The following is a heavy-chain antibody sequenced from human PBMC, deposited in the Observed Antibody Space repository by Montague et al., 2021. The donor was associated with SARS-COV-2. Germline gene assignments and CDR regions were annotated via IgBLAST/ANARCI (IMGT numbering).Heavy chain of an antibody. D-gene: IGHD4-23*01. Sequence: SETLSLTCTVSGGSITGYYWSWLRRSPGKGLEWIAYIYDCGAVNYNPSLASRVTISTDTSKNQLSLKVSSVTAADTAVHYCVGDHPYGGPRGAFDIWGQGTLVTVSS. V-gene: IGHV4-59*01. CDR3: VGDHPYGGPRGAFDI. CDR1: GGSITGYY. J-gene: IGHJ3*02. CDR2: IYDCGAV.